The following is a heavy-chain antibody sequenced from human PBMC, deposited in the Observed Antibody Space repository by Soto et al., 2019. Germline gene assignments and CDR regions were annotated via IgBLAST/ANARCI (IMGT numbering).Heavy chain of an antibody. Sequence: GGSLRLSCAASGFTFSSYAMSWVRQAPGKGLEWVSAFSGSGGSTYYADSVKGRFTISRDNSKNTLYLQMNSLRAEDTAVYYCAKEISYYGSGSYYTSVDPWGQGTLVTVSS. CDR3: AKEISYYGSGSYYTSVDP. CDR1: GFTFSSYA. V-gene: IGHV3-23*01. D-gene: IGHD3-10*01. J-gene: IGHJ5*02. CDR2: FSGSGGST.